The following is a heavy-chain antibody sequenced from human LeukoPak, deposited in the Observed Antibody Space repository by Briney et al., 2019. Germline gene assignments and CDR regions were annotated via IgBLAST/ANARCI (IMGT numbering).Heavy chain of an antibody. Sequence: SETLSLTCTVSGGSISSYYWSWIRQPPGKGLEWIGYIYYSGSTNYNPSLKSRVTISVDTSKNQFSLKLSSVTAADTAVYYCARHRPYYHDSSGQTHFDYWGQGTLVTVSS. CDR2: IYYSGST. D-gene: IGHD3-22*01. V-gene: IGHV4-59*08. J-gene: IGHJ4*02. CDR3: ARHRPYYHDSSGQTHFDY. CDR1: GGSISSYY.